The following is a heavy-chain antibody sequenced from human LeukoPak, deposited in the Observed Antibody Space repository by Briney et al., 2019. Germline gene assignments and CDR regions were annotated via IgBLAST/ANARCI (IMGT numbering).Heavy chain of an antibody. Sequence: SETLSLTCTVSGGSISSYYWSWIRQPPGKGLEWIGYIYYSASTNYNPSLKSRVTISVDTSKNQFSLKLSSVTAADTAVYYCARGNSSSWYYYYYYGMDVWGQGTTVTVSS. CDR2: IYYSAST. CDR1: GGSISSYY. D-gene: IGHD6-13*01. J-gene: IGHJ6*02. CDR3: ARGNSSSWYYYYYYGMDV. V-gene: IGHV4-59*08.